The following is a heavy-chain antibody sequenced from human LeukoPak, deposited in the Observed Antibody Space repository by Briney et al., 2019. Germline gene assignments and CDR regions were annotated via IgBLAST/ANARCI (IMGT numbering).Heavy chain of an antibody. CDR2: IKEDGSEK. CDR1: GFTFRKHW. Sequence: GGSLRLSCAADGFTFRKHWMSWVRQAMGKGLECVAKIKEDGSEKHYVDSVKGRSTISRDNTKNSLYLQMNSLRAEDTAVYYCARDYTGGWNDYWGQGTLVIVSS. V-gene: IGHV3-7*01. CDR3: ARDYTGGWNDY. D-gene: IGHD7-27*01. J-gene: IGHJ4*02.